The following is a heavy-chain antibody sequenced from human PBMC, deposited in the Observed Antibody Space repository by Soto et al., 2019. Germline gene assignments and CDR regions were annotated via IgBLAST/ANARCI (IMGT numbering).Heavy chain of an antibody. CDR2: IKSKTDGGTT. V-gene: IGHV3-15*01. CDR1: GFTFSNAW. Sequence: GESLKISCAASGFTFSNAWMSWVRQAPGKGLEWVGRIKSKTDGGTTDYAAPVKGRFTISRDDSKNTLYLQMNSLKTEDTAVYYCTTDRAGSPTYYFDYWGQGTLVTVSS. J-gene: IGHJ4*02. CDR3: TTDRAGSPTYYFDY. D-gene: IGHD6-19*01.